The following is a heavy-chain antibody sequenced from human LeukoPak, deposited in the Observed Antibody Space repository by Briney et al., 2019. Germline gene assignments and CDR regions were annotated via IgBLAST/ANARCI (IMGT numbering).Heavy chain of an antibody. CDR1: GGSISSSSYY. V-gene: IGHV4-39*07. J-gene: IGHJ4*02. Sequence: SETLSLTCTVSGGSISSSSYYWGWIRQPPGKGLEWIGSIYYSGSTYYNPSLKSRVTISVDTSKNQFFLKLSSVTAADTAVYYCARRIGYCSGGSCYPTNYFDYWGQGTLVTVSS. CDR2: IYYSGST. D-gene: IGHD2-15*01. CDR3: ARRIGYCSGGSCYPTNYFDY.